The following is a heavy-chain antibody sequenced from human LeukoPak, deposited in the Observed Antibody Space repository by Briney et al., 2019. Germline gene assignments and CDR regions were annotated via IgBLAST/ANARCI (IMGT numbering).Heavy chain of an antibody. CDR1: GGSIRSSYYY. J-gene: IGHJ3*02. D-gene: IGHD1-1*01. V-gene: IGHV4-39*01. CDR3: ARRGNGDAFDI. CDR2: IYYSGST. Sequence: SETLSLTCTVSGGSIRSSYYYWGWIRQPPGKGLEWIGSIYYSGSTYYNPSLKSRVTISVDTSKNQFSLKLSSVTAADTAVYYCARRGNGDAFDIWGQGTMVTVSS.